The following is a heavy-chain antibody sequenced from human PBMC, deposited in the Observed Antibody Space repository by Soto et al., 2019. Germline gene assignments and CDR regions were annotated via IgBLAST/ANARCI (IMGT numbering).Heavy chain of an antibody. D-gene: IGHD6-6*01. Sequence: QVQLQESGPGLVKPSGTLSLTCAVSGGSISSSNWWRWVRQPPGKGLEWIGEIYHSGSTNYNPSLKSRVTISVDKSTNQFSLKLSSVTAADTAVYYCARRGYLYSSSALLGVHWGQGTLVTVSS. CDR2: IYHSGST. V-gene: IGHV4-4*02. CDR3: ARRGYLYSSSALLGVH. J-gene: IGHJ4*02. CDR1: GGSISSSNW.